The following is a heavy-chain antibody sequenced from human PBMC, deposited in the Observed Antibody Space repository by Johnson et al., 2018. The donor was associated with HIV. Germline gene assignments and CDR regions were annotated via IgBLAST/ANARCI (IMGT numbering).Heavy chain of an antibody. CDR3: NTDRVDGGWSYYNAFDI. D-gene: IGHD1-26*01. V-gene: IGHV3-15*02. J-gene: IGHJ3*02. CDR2: IKSKTDGVTI. CDR1: GFTFSNAW. Sequence: VQLVESGGALVEPGESLRLSCVASGFTFSNAWMHWVRQAPGKGLEWVGRIKSKTDGVTIDYAAPVKGRFTISRDDSKNTLYLQMNSLKTEETALYYCNTDRVDGGWSYYNAFDIWGQGTMVIVSS.